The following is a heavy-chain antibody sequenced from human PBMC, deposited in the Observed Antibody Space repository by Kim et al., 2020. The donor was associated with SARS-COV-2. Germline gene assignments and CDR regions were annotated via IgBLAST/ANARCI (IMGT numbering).Heavy chain of an antibody. Sequence: GGSLRLSCAASGFIFSNYAMGWVRRAPGKGLEWVSGVSPSGINTFHADSVKGRFTISRDNSRNTVYLQMNSLRVDDTAIYYCVKDLDGGARPDYWGQGTLVTVSS. J-gene: IGHJ4*02. D-gene: IGHD3-16*01. CDR2: VSPSGINT. CDR1: GFIFSNYA. CDR3: VKDLDGGARPDY. V-gene: IGHV3-23*01.